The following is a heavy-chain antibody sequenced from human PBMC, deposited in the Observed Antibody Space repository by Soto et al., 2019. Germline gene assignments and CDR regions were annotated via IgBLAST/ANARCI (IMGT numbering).Heavy chain of an antibody. CDR1: GFTFSSYA. CDR2: ISGRGSST. V-gene: IGHV3-23*01. D-gene: IGHD3-22*01. J-gene: IGHJ6*04. CDR3: AKVLHHYDTPSVLDV. Sequence: GGSLRLSCAASGFTFSSYAMSWVRQAPGKGLEWVSGISGRGSSTYYADSVKGRLTISRDNSKNTLYLQMNSLRAEDTAVYYCAKVLHHYDTPSVLDVGGKGTTFPVPS.